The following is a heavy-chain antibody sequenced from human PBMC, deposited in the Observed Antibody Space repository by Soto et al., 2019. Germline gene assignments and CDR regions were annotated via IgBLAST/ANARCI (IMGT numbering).Heavy chain of an antibody. J-gene: IGHJ4*01. V-gene: IGHV3-23*01. D-gene: IGHD3-3*01. CDR3: AKDCPYYDFWSGSHGYFDY. Sequence: GGSLRLSCAASGFTFSSYAMSWVRQAPGKGLEWVSGISGSGGTTHYADSVKGRFTISRDNSKNTLYLQMNSLRAEDTAEYFCAKDCPYYDFWSGSHGYFDYRGQGTLVTVSS. CDR1: GFTFSSYA. CDR2: ISGSGGTT.